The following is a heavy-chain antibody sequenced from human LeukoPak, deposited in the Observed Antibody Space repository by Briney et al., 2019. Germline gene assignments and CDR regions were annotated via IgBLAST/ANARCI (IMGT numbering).Heavy chain of an antibody. D-gene: IGHD3-3*01. J-gene: IGHJ5*02. CDR3: ARRRFLEWLLKNWFDP. V-gene: IGHV4-34*01. CDR1: GGSFSGYY. Sequence: SETLSLTCAVYGGSFSGYYWSWIRQPPGKGLEWIGEINHSGSTNYNPSLKSRVTISVDTSKNQFSLKLSSVTAADTAVYYCARRRFLEWLLKNWFDPWGQGTTVTVSS. CDR2: INHSGST.